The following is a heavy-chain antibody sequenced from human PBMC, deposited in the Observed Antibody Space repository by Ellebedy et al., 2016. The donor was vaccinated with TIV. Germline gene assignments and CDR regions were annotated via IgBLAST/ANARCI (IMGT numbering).Heavy chain of an antibody. V-gene: IGHV5-51*01. J-gene: IGHJ4*02. CDR2: IFPGDSHT. CDR3: ARHGIGTVTGHTNFDY. Sequence: GESLKISXQGSGYTFTGYWIGWVRQLPGKGLEWMGIIFPGDSHTRYSPSFQGQVTISADESISTAYLQWSSLKASDTAMYYCARHGIGTVTGHTNFDYWGQGSLVTVSS. CDR1: GYTFTGYW. D-gene: IGHD6-19*01.